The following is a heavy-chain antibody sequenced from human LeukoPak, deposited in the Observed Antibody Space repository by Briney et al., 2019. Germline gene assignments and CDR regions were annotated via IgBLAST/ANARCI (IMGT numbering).Heavy chain of an antibody. D-gene: IGHD3-3*01. CDR3: GRDGAVTPYYLDY. CDR2: ISAYDDNT. Sequence: ASVKVSCKASGYTFTSYGISWVRQAPGQGLEWMGWISAYDDNTNYAQNLQGRVTMTTDTSTSTVYMELRSLRPDDTAFYYCGRDGAVTPYYLDYWGQGTLVTVSS. V-gene: IGHV1-18*01. CDR1: GYTFTSYG. J-gene: IGHJ4*02.